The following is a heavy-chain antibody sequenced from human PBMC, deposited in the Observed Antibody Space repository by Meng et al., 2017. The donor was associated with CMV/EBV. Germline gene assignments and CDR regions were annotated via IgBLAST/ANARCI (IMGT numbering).Heavy chain of an antibody. CDR2: IYYSGST. V-gene: IGHV4-30-4*08. J-gene: IGHJ4*02. D-gene: IGHD1-26*01. CDR1: GGSISSGDYY. CDR3: ARGSGSSPVDY. Sequence: LRLSCTVSGGSISSGDYYWSWIRQPPGKGLEWIGYIYYSGSTYYNPSLKSRVTISVETSKNQFSLKLSSVTAADTAVYYCARGSGSSPVDYWGQGTLVTVSS.